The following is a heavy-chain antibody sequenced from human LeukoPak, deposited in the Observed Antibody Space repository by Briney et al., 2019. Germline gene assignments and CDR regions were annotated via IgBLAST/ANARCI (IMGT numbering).Heavy chain of an antibody. J-gene: IGHJ4*02. CDR2: IYHSGST. D-gene: IGHD6-25*01. Sequence: PSETLSLTCTVSGGSISSGGYSWSWIRQPPGKGLEWIGYIYHSGSTYYNPSLKSRVTISVDRSKNQFSLKLSSVTAADTAVYYCARGGPPFDYWGQGTLVTVSS. CDR3: ARGGPPFDY. V-gene: IGHV4-30-2*01. CDR1: GGSISSGGYS.